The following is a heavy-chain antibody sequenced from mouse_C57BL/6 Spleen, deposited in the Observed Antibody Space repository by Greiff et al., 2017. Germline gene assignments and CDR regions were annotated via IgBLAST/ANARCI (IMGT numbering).Heavy chain of an antibody. V-gene: IGHV5-16*01. CDR1: GFTFSDYY. Sequence: EVQRVESEGGLVQPGSSMKLSCTASGFTFSDYYMAWVRQVPEKGLEWVANINYDGSSTYYLDSLKSRFIISRDNAKNSLYLQLSSLKSEDTATYYCARDVGNYFGGWGQVASLSVAS. CDR2: INYDGSST. CDR3: ARDVGNYFGG. J-gene: IGHJ2*02.